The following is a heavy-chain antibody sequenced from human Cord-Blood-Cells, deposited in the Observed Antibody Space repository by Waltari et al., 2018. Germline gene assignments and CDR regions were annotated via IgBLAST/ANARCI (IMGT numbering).Heavy chain of an antibody. CDR3: ARGRELWYAFDI. CDR1: GYTFTSYD. Sequence: QVQLVQSGAEVKKPGASVKVSCKASGYTFTSYDINWVRQPTGQGLEWMGWMNPNSGNTGYPRKFPGRVTITRNTSKTTAYMELSRLRSEDTAVYYCARGRELWYAFDIWGQGTMVTVSS. CDR2: MNPNSGNT. V-gene: IGHV1-8*03. D-gene: IGHD5-18*01. J-gene: IGHJ3*02.